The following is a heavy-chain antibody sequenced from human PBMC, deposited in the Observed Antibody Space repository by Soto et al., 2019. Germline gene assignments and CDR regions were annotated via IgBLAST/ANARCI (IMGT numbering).Heavy chain of an antibody. V-gene: IGHV3-30-3*01. CDR1: GFTFSSYA. J-gene: IGHJ2*01. Sequence: QVQLVESGGGVVQPGRSLRLSCAASGFTFSSYAMHWVRQAPGKGLEWVAVISYDGSNKHYADSVKGRFTISRDNSKNTLYLQMNSLRLEDTAVYYGASPLWRDDYNWGYFDLWGRGTLVTVSS. D-gene: IGHD4-4*01. CDR3: ASPLWRDDYNWGYFDL. CDR2: ISYDGSNK.